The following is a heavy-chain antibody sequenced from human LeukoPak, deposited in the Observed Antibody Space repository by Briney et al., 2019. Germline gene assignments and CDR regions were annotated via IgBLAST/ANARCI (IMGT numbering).Heavy chain of an antibody. V-gene: IGHV4-59*01. CDR2: IYYSGST. CDR1: GVSISSSY. D-gene: IGHD1-7*01. CDR3: ARLYGNYQNYFDY. Sequence: PSETLSLTCTVSGVSISSSYWSWIRQPPGKGLEWIGYIYYSGSTNYNPSLKSRVTISVDTSKNQFSLKLSSVTAADTAVYYCARLYGNYQNYFDYWGQGTLVTVSS. J-gene: IGHJ4*02.